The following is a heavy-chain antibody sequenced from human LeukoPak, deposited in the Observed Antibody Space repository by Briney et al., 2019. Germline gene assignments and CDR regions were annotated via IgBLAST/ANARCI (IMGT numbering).Heavy chain of an antibody. D-gene: IGHD3-10*01. CDR2: ISGSGGST. V-gene: IGHV3-23*01. J-gene: IGHJ4*02. Sequence: GGSLRLSCAASGFTFSSYAMSWVRQAPGKGLEWVSSISGSGGSTYYADSVKGRFTVSRDYSENTLYLQMNSLRAEDTAVYYCAATRVCGGVLLRPNCLYFEDWGQGTLVTVSS. CDR3: AATRVCGGVLLRPNCLYFED. CDR1: GFTFSSYA.